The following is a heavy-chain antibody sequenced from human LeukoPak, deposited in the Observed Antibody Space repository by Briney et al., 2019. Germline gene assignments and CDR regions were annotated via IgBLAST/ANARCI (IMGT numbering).Heavy chain of an antibody. CDR3: AKDGDPTVTTDFDY. CDR2: ISDSGSNT. Sequence: GGSLRLSCAASGFTFTSYAMNWVRQAPGKGLEWVSAISDSGSNTYYADSVKGRFSISRDNSKNTLYLHMSSLRAEDTAVYYCAKDGDPTVTTDFDYWGQGTLVTVSS. J-gene: IGHJ4*02. V-gene: IGHV3-23*01. CDR1: GFTFTSYA. D-gene: IGHD4-17*01.